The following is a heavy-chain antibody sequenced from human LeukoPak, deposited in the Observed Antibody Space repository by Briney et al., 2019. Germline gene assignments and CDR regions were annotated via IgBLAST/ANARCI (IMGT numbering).Heavy chain of an antibody. CDR1: GFTFSSYG. Sequence: GGSLRLSCAASGFTFSSYGMHWVRQAPGRGLEWVAFIRYDGSNKYYADSVKGRFTISRDNSKNTLYLQMNSLRAEDTAVYYCANSPFYLGKFDYWGQGTLVTVSS. J-gene: IGHJ4*02. CDR3: ANSPFYLGKFDY. V-gene: IGHV3-30*02. D-gene: IGHD7-27*01. CDR2: IRYDGSNK.